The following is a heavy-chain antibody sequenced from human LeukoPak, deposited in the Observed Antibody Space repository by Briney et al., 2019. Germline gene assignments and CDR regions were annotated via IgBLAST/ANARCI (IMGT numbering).Heavy chain of an antibody. CDR3: AKEASGFYYFDY. V-gene: IGHV3-23*01. J-gene: IGHJ4*02. CDR1: GFTFSSYA. CDR2: ISGSGGST. Sequence: GGSLRLSCAASGFTFSSYAMSWVRQAPGKGLEWVSAISGSGGSTYYADSVKGRFTISRDNAKNSLYLQMNSLRAEDTALYYCAKEASGFYYFDYWGQGTLVTVSS. D-gene: IGHD3-3*01.